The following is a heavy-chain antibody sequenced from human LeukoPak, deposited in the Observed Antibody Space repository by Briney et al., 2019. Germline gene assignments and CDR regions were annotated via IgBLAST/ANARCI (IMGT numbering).Heavy chain of an antibody. CDR2: IIPIFGTA. D-gene: IGHD2-21*01. CDR1: GGTFSSYA. J-gene: IGHJ5*02. V-gene: IGHV1-69*01. CDR3: ASKGAPYCGGDSHPPKTSHIQINNWFDP. Sequence: GSSVKVSCRASGGTFSSYAISWVRQAPGQGLEWMGGIIPIFGTANYAQKFQGRVTITADESTSTAYMALSRLRSEYTAVYYCASKGAPYCGGDSHPPKTSHIQINNWFDPWGQGTLVTVSS.